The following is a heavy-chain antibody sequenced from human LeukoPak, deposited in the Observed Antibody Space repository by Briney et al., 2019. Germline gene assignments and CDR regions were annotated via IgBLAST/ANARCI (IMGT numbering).Heavy chain of an antibody. CDR3: ARELEDNSGYYYYDL. J-gene: IGHJ4*02. Sequence: PGGSLRLSCAASGFAFNTYSMNWVRQAPGQRLEWVSSISSRQTYRFYADSVKSRFTISRDNDKKLLHLKMSNLRADDTAVYYCARELEDNSGYYYYDLWGQGTLVAVSS. CDR1: GFAFNTYS. CDR2: ISSRQTYR. D-gene: IGHD5-12*01. V-gene: IGHV3-21*01.